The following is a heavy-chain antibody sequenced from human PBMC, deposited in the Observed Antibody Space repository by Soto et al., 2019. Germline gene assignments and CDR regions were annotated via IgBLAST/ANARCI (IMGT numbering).Heavy chain of an antibody. CDR3: ATHRRYSSGWYYYGMDV. CDR1: GGSISTTTYY. D-gene: IGHD6-25*01. Sequence: PSETLCLTCTVSGGSISTTTYYWGWVRQPPGKGLEWIGNIYYTGRTYYNPSLKSRVTISVDTSNNQFSLRLNSVTAADTAVYYCATHRRYSSGWYYYGMDVWGQGTTVTVS. V-gene: IGHV4-39*01. CDR2: IYYTGRT. J-gene: IGHJ6*02.